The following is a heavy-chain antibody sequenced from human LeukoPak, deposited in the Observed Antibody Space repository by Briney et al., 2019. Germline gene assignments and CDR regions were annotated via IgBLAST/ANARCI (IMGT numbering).Heavy chain of an antibody. CDR2: ISSSGSTI. J-gene: IGHJ6*03. CDR3: ARDPYNGAYSEGYYYYYMDV. V-gene: IGHV3-11*04. D-gene: IGHD1-1*01. CDR1: GFTFSDYY. Sequence: GGSLRLSCAASGFTFSDYYMSWIRQAPGKGLEWVSYISSSGSTIYYADSVKGRFTISRDNAKNSLYLQMYSLRVEDTAIYYCARDPYNGAYSEGYYYYYMDVWGKGTTVTVSS.